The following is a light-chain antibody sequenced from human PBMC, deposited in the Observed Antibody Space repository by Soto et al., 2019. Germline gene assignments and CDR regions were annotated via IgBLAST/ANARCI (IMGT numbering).Light chain of an antibody. CDR3: GTWDSSLSAYV. V-gene: IGLV1-51*01. J-gene: IGLJ1*01. Sequence: QSVLTQPPSVSAAPGQKVTISCSGSSSNIGNNYASWYQQLPGTAPKLLIYDNNKRPSGIPDRFSGSKSGTSATLGITGLQTGDEADYYCGTWDSSLSAYVFGTGTKLTVL. CDR1: SSNIGNNY. CDR2: DNN.